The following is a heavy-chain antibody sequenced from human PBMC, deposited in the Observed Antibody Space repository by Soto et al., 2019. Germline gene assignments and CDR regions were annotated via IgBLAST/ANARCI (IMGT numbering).Heavy chain of an antibody. V-gene: IGHV3-23*01. CDR2: ISGSGGST. J-gene: IGHJ3*02. Sequence: LRLSCAASGFTFSSYAMSWVRQAPGKGLEWVSAISGSGGSTYYADSVKGRFTISRDNSKNTLYLQMNSLRAEDTAVYYCAKSHRITMIVVVITQGAFDIWGQGTMVTVS. CDR3: AKSHRITMIVVVITQGAFDI. CDR1: GFTFSSYA. D-gene: IGHD3-22*01.